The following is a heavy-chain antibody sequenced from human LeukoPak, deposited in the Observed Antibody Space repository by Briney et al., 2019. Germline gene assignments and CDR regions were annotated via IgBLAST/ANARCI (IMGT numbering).Heavy chain of an antibody. Sequence: GGSLRLSCAASGFTFSSYEMNWVRQAPGKGLEWVSYISSSGSTIYYADSVKGRFTISRDNAKNSLYLQMNSLRAEDTAVYYCARDTMDAGYNYGSDYWGQGTLVTVSS. CDR2: ISSSGSTI. D-gene: IGHD5-24*01. V-gene: IGHV3-48*03. CDR1: GFTFSSYE. J-gene: IGHJ4*02. CDR3: ARDTMDAGYNYGSDY.